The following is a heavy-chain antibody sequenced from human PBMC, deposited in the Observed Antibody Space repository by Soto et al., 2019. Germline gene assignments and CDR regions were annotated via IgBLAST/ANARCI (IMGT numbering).Heavy chain of an antibody. V-gene: IGHV3-66*01. CDR1: GFTVSNNY. CDR2: IYSGGST. CDR3: ATRSHLDN. J-gene: IGHJ4*02. Sequence: EVQLVESGGGLVQPGGSLRLSCAATGFTVSNNYMSGVRQAPGKGLEWVSVIYSGGSTYYADSVKGRFTISRDHSKNALYLQMSSLRAEDSAVSYCATRSHLDNWGQGILVTVSS.